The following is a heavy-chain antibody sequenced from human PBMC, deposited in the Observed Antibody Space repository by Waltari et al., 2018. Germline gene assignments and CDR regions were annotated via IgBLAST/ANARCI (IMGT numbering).Heavy chain of an antibody. CDR2: INHSGST. V-gene: IGHV4-34*01. J-gene: IGHJ4*02. CDR3: ARSAGRIAVAEY. CDR1: GGSFSGYY. D-gene: IGHD6-19*01. Sequence: QVQLQQWGAGLLKPSETLSLTCAVYGGSFSGYYWSWIRQPPGKGREWIGEINHSGSTNYNPSLKSRVTISVDTSKNQFSLKLSSVTAADTAVYYCARSAGRIAVAEYWGQGTLVTVSS.